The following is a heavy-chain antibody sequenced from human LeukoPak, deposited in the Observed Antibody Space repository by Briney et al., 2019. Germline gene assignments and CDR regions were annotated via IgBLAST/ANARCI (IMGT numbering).Heavy chain of an antibody. Sequence: GGSLRLSCAASGFTLRDYAMHWVRQVPGKGLEWVSGISFNSDNIDYADSVKGRFTISRATAENSLFLQMNGLTAEDTGIYYCARDPSTNRFQYYDFWGQGALVTVSS. CDR2: ISFNSDNI. CDR1: GFTLRDYA. V-gene: IGHV3-9*01. D-gene: IGHD1-14*01. J-gene: IGHJ4*02. CDR3: ARDPSTNRFQYYDF.